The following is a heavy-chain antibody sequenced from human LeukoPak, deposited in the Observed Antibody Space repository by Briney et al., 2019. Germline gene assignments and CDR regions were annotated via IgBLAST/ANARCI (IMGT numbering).Heavy chain of an antibody. CDR3: ARGGYGGRIDL. J-gene: IGHJ5*02. Sequence: GGSLRLSCVASGLTFSSYAMSWVRQAPGKGLEWGSDLNGSGGTTNYADSVKGRFTISRDNFRNTLYLQMNSLSAEDTAEYYCARGGYGGRIDLWGQGTQVTVSS. D-gene: IGHD2-15*01. V-gene: IGHV3-23*01. CDR1: GLTFSSYA. CDR2: LNGSGGTT.